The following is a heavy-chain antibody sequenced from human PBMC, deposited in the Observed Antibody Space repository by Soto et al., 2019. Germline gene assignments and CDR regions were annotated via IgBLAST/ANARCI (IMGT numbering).Heavy chain of an antibody. CDR3: AKDRHYYDSSGYFDY. D-gene: IGHD3-22*01. V-gene: IGHV3-23*01. CDR2: ISGSGGST. J-gene: IGHJ4*02. CDR1: GFTFSAYA. Sequence: GGSLRLSCAASGFTFSAYAMRWVRQAPGKGLEWVSAISGSGGSTYYADSVKGRFTISRDKSKNTLYMQMNSLRAEDTAVYYCAKDRHYYDSSGYFDYWGPGTLVTVS.